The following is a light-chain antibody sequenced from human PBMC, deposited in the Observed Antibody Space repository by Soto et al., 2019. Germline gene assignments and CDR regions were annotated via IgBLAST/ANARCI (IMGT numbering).Light chain of an antibody. CDR3: NSHTSGDFRV. Sequence: QSALTQPASVSGSPGQSITISCTGTSSDIGTYKYVSWFQHHPGKAPKLIISEVSNRPSGVSNRFSGSKSGYTASLTISGLQAEDEADYYCNSHTSGDFRVFGTGTKLTVL. CDR1: SSDIGTYKY. J-gene: IGLJ1*01. CDR2: EVS. V-gene: IGLV2-14*01.